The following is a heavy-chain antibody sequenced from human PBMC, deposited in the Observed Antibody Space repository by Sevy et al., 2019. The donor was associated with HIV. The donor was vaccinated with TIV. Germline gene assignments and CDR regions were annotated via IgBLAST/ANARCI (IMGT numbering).Heavy chain of an antibody. J-gene: IGHJ6*02. CDR2: IFYNGIT. D-gene: IGHD6-6*01. CDR1: GDSISSYY. CDR3: ARSIAAPWGMDV. Sequence: SETLSLTCTVSGDSISSYYWSWIRQPPGKGLEWIGYIFYNGITNYNPSLKSRVTISVDTSKNQFSLKLSSVTASDTALYYCARSIAAPWGMDVWGQGTTVTVSS. V-gene: IGHV4-59*01.